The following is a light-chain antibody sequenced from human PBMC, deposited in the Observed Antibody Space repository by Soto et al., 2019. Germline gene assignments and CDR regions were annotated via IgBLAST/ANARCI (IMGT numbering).Light chain of an antibody. CDR3: CSYTGSSRPLV. Sequence: QSALTQPASVSGSPGQSITISCTGTSRDVGSYNLVSWYQQHPGKAPKLIIYEAVERPSGISNRFSGFKSGNTASLTISGLQADDEAYYYCCSYTGSSRPLVLGGRTKVTVL. CDR2: EAV. CDR1: SRDVGSYNL. V-gene: IGLV2-23*01. J-gene: IGLJ2*01.